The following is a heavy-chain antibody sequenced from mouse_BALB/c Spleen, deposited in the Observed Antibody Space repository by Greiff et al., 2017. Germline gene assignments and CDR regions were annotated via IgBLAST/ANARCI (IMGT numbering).Heavy chain of an antibody. CDR1: GFTFSDYY. CDR3: ARGREDAMDY. V-gene: IGHV5-4*02. J-gene: IGHJ4*01. Sequence: EVQGVESGGGLVKPGGSLKLSCAASGFTFSDYYMYWVRQTPEKRLEWVATISDGGSYTYYPDSVKGRFTISRDNAKNNLYLQMSSLKSEDTAMYYCARGREDAMDYWGQGTSVTVSS. CDR2: ISDGGSYT.